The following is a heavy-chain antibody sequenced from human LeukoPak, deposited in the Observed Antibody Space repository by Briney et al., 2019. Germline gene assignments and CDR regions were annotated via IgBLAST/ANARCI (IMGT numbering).Heavy chain of an antibody. CDR2: INSDGYSI. CDR3: ARGIAVAGTDS. Sequence: GGSLRLSCAASGFTFSSFWMHWVRQAPGKGLVWVSRINSDGYSISYADPVKGRFTISRDNAKNTLYLQMNSLRAEDTAAYYCARGIAVAGTDSWGQGTLVTVSS. J-gene: IGHJ4*02. D-gene: IGHD6-19*01. V-gene: IGHV3-74*01. CDR1: GFTFSSFW.